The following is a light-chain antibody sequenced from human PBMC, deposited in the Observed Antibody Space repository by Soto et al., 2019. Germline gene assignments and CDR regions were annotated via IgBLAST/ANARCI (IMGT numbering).Light chain of an antibody. CDR3: CAYARSTTAV. CDR1: ISDVGGYNY. CDR2: DVT. V-gene: IGLV2-11*01. J-gene: IGLJ1*01. Sequence: QSALTQHRSLSGSPGQSVTISCPGTISDVGGYNYVSWYQHHPGKAPKLMIYDVTKLPSGVPDRFSASKSVNTASLTISGLQAEHEADYYCCAYARSTTAVYGTGTKVT.